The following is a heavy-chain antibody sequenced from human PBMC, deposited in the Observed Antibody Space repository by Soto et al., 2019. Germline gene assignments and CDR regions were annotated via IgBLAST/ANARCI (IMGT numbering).Heavy chain of an antibody. CDR3: ARSYGSGSRPFDY. Sequence: VASVKVSCKASGGTFNSYTFSWVRQAPGQGLEWMGRIIPVLSMSTYAQKFQGRVSLIADKSTNTAYMELYSLRSDDTAVYYCARSYGSGSRPFDYWG. CDR1: GGTFNSYT. CDR2: IIPVLSMS. D-gene: IGHD3-10*01. J-gene: IGHJ4*01. V-gene: IGHV1-69*02.